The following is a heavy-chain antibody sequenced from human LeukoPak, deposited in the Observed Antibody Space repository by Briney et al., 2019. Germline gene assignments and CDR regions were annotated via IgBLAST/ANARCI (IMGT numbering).Heavy chain of an antibody. CDR2: ISGSGGST. CDR3: AARPAGYCSSTSCYGPPDY. D-gene: IGHD2-2*01. V-gene: IGHV3-23*01. J-gene: IGHJ4*02. CDR1: GFTFSSYA. Sequence: PGGSLRLSCAASGFTFSSYAMSWVRQAPGKGLEWVSAISGSGGSTYYADSVKGRFTISRDNSKNTLYLQVNSLRAEDTAVYYCAARPAGYCSSTSCYGPPDYWGQGTLVTVSS.